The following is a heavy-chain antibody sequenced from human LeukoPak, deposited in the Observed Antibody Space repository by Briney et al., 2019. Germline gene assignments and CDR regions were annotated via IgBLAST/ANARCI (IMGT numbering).Heavy chain of an antibody. V-gene: IGHV1-69*05. CDR1: GGTFSSYA. CDR3: ARGDYGGRFDY. CDR2: IIPIFGTA. D-gene: IGHD4-23*01. J-gene: IGHJ4*02. Sequence: GASVKVSCKASGGTFSSYAISWVRQAPGQGLEWMGGIIPIFGTANYAQKFQGRVTITTDESTSTAYMELGSLRSEDTAVYYCARGDYGGRFDYWGQGTLVTVSS.